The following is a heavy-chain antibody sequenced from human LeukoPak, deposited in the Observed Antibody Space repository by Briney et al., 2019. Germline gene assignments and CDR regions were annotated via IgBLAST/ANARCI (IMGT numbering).Heavy chain of an antibody. CDR2: IIPIFGTA. Sequence: SVKVSCKASGGTFSSYAISWVRQAPGQGLEWMGGIIPIFGTANYAQKFRGRVTITADESTSTAYMELSSLRSEDTAVYYCARPASYYYGSGSYSIRNSYYFDYWGQGTLVTVSS. CDR3: ARPASYYYGSGSYSIRNSYYFDY. CDR1: GGTFSSYA. V-gene: IGHV1-69*13. J-gene: IGHJ4*02. D-gene: IGHD3-10*01.